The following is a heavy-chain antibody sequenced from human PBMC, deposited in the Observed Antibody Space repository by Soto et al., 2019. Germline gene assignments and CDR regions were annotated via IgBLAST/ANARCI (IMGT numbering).Heavy chain of an antibody. J-gene: IGHJ6*02. CDR2: ISYHGSNK. Sequence: GGSLRLSCTASGFTFSSYAMHWVRQAPGKGLEWVAVISYHGSNKYYAASVKGRFTISRDNSNNTLYLQMNSLRPEGTAVYYCARDFIVGASEYYFGMDVWGQGTTVTVSS. V-gene: IGHV3-30-3*01. CDR1: GFTFSSYA. CDR3: ARDFIVGASEYYFGMDV. D-gene: IGHD1-26*01.